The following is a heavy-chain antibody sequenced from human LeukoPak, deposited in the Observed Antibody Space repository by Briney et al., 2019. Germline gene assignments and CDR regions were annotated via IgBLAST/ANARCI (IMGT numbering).Heavy chain of an antibody. CDR1: GFTFSSYS. CDR3: GREVRAAAAQGVFGK. V-gene: IGHV3-21*01. J-gene: IGHJ4*02. D-gene: IGHD6-13*01. Sequence: GGSLRLSCAASGFTFSSYSMNWVRQAPVKGLEWVSSISSSSSYIYYADSVKGRFTISRDNAKNSLYPQMNSLRAEDTAVHYCGREVRAAAAQGVFGKWGQEPLVTASS. CDR2: ISSSSSYI.